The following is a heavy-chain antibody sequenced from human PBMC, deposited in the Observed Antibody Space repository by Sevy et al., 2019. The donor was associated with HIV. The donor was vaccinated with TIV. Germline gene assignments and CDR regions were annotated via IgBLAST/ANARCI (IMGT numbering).Heavy chain of an antibody. J-gene: IGHJ1*01. CDR3: AVEGLASDVAEYFEN. CDR2: ISIDASNK. D-gene: IGHD1-26*01. V-gene: IGHV3-30*04. Sequence: GGSLRLSCAASGFTFSRYSMHWVRQAPGKGLEWVATISIDASNKHYADSVKGRFTISRDNFKNSLFLQMNSLRPEDTAVYYCAVEGLASDVAEYFENWGQGTLVTVSS. CDR1: GFTFSRYS.